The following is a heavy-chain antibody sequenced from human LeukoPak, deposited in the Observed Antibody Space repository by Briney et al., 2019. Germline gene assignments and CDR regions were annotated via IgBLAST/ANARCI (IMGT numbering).Heavy chain of an antibody. CDR2: INHSGST. J-gene: IGHJ4*02. Sequence: RPSETLSLTCAVYGGSFSGYYWSWIRQPPGKGLEWIGEINHSGSTNYNPSLKSRVTISVDTSKNQFSLKLSSVTAADTAVYYCARGREPFRENYYYGSGRRYYFDYWGQGTLVTVSS. CDR1: GGSFSGYY. V-gene: IGHV4-34*01. D-gene: IGHD3-10*01. CDR3: ARGREPFRENYYYGSGRRYYFDY.